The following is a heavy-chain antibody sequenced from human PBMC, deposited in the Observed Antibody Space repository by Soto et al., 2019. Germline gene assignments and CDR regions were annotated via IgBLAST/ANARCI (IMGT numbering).Heavy chain of an antibody. CDR3: ARSRPGSFRFSPKSAGFYFDY. V-gene: IGHV4-34*01. CDR1: GGSFSGYY. J-gene: IGHJ4*02. D-gene: IGHD3-10*01. Sequence: PSETLSLTCAVYGGSFSGYYWSWIRQPPGKGLEWIGEINHSGSTNSNPSLKSRVTISVDTSKNQFSLKLSSVTAADTAVYYCARSRPGSFRFSPKSAGFYFDYWGKGTRVTVTS. CDR2: INHSGST.